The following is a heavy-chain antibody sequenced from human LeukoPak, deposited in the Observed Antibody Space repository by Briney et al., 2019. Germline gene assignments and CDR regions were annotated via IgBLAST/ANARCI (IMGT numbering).Heavy chain of an antibody. CDR1: GGSLSSSSYY. J-gene: IGHJ6*02. D-gene: IGHD3-22*01. Sequence: PSETLSLTCTVSGGSLSSSSYYWGWIRQPPGKGLAWIGSIYYSGSTYYNPSLKSRVTISVDTSKNQFSLKLSSVTAADTAVYYCAGQRTYYYDSSGSGMDVWGQGTTVTVSS. CDR3: AGQRTYYYDSSGSGMDV. CDR2: IYYSGST. V-gene: IGHV4-39*01.